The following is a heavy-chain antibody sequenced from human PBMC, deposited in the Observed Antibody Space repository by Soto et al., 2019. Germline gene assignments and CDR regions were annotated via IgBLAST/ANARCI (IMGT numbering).Heavy chain of an antibody. Sequence: QLQLQESGPGLVRPSGTLSLTCAVSGGFTSTNNWWSWVRQPPGKGLEWIGDAYHSGSTEYNPSLTSRVSISVDKSKNQISLKLTSAPAADTAVYYCARSPPSSYYGGSGTFDYWGQGTLVTVSS. J-gene: IGHJ4*02. D-gene: IGHD3-10*01. CDR1: GGFTSTNNW. CDR2: AYHSGST. CDR3: ARSPPSSYYGGSGTFDY. V-gene: IGHV4-4*02.